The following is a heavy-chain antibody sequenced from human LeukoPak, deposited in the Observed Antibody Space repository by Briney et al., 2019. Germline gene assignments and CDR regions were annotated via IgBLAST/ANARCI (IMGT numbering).Heavy chain of an antibody. V-gene: IGHV3-30-3*02. CDR3: VKEYDSSGYGLPG. J-gene: IGHJ4*02. Sequence: GGSLRLSCAASGFTFSSYAMHWVRQAPGKGLEWVAVISYDGSNKYYADSVKGRFTISRDNSKNTLYLQMNSLRVEDTAVYYCVKEYDSSGYGLPGWGQGTLVTVSS. CDR1: GFTFSSYA. D-gene: IGHD3-22*01. CDR2: ISYDGSNK.